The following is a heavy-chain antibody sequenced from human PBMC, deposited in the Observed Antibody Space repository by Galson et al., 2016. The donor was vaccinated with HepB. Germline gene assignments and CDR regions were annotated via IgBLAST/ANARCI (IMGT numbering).Heavy chain of an antibody. CDR2: MYYSGST. V-gene: IGHV4-61*01. CDR3: ARSTILEPTGAVGY. J-gene: IGHJ4*02. D-gene: IGHD3-9*01. CDR1: GGSVSSRSYF. Sequence: ETLSLTCSVSGGSVSSRSYFWSWIRQPPGKGLEWIGYMYYSGSTNYNPSLKSRVTILVDTSTNQFSLKLSSVPPADTAVYYCARSTILEPTGAVGYWGQGILVSVSS.